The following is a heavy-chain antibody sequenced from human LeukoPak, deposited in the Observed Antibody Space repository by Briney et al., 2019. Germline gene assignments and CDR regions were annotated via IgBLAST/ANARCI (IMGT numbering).Heavy chain of an antibody. CDR3: VRGASSSWSDY. CDR2: ISGSGSSV. Sequence: GGSLRLSCAASGFTFSGSAMHWVRQAPGKGLEWVSYISGSGSSVYYADSVKGRFTISRDNSKNTLYLEMNSLRAEDTAVYYCVRGASSSWSDYWGQGTLVTVSS. V-gene: IGHV3-48*03. J-gene: IGHJ4*02. CDR1: GFTFSGSA. D-gene: IGHD6-13*01.